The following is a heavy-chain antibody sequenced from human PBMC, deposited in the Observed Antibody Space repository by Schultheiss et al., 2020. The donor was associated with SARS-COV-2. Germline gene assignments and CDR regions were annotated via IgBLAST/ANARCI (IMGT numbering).Heavy chain of an antibody. CDR3: ARSRVSPVRSYQYYGMDV. V-gene: IGHV4-30-4*01. D-gene: IGHD5/OR15-5a*01. CDR1: GGSISSGDYY. Sequence: SETLSLTCTVSGGSISSGDYYWSWIRQPPGKGLEWIGYTYFGGSTYYNPSLTSRTSISVDTSKNQVSLKLSSVTAADTAVYYCARSRVSPVRSYQYYGMDVWGQGTTVTVSS. J-gene: IGHJ6*02. CDR2: TYFGGST.